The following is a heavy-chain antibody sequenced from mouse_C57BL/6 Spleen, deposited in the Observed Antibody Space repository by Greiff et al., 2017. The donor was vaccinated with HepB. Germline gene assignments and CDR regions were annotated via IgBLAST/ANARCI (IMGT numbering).Heavy chain of an antibody. Sequence: QVQLQQSGPELVKPGASVKLSCKASGYAFSSSWMNWVKQRPGKGLEWIGRIYPGDGDTNYNGKFKGQATLTADKSSSTAYMQLSSLTSEDSAVYVCERWVLDDAMDYWGQGTSVTVSS. CDR3: ERWVLDDAMDY. D-gene: IGHD2-3*01. V-gene: IGHV1-82*01. CDR1: GYAFSSSW. CDR2: IYPGDGDT. J-gene: IGHJ4*01.